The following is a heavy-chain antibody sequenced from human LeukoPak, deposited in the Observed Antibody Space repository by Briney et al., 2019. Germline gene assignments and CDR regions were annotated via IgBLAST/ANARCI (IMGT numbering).Heavy chain of an antibody. CDR1: GFTFSSYS. CDR3: ATHVVTAKDY. J-gene: IGHJ4*02. V-gene: IGHV3-21*01. CDR2: ISSSSSYI. D-gene: IGHD2-21*02. Sequence: GGSLRLSCAASGFTFSSYSMNWVRQAPGKGLEWVSSISSSSSYIYYADSVKGRFTISRDNAKNSLYPQMNSLRAEDTAVYYCATHVVTAKDYWGQGTLVTVSS.